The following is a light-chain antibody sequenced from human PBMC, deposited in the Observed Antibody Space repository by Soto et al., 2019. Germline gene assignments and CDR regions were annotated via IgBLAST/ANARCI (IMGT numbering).Light chain of an antibody. V-gene: IGKV1-5*03. CDR2: KAS. J-gene: IGKJ1*01. CDR1: QSISSW. Sequence: DIQMTQSPSTLSASVGDRVTITCRASQSISSWLAWYQQKPGKAPNLLIYKASSLKTGVPSRFSGSGSGTEFTLTISSLQPDDFATYYCQQYNSYLWTFGQGTKVEVK. CDR3: QQYNSYLWT.